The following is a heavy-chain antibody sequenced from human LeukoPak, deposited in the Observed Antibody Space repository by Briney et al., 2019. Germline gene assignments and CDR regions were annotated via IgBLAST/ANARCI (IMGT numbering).Heavy chain of an antibody. CDR2: ISYDGSNK. D-gene: IGHD3-16*01. V-gene: IGHV3-30-3*01. CDR1: GFTFSSYA. CDR3: ARDLPLGAFDY. Sequence: GSLRLSCAASGFTFSSYAMHWVRQAPGKGLQWVAVISYDGSNKYYADSVKGRFTLSRDNSKNTLYLQLNSLRAEDTAVYYCARDLPLGAFDYWGQGTLVTVSS. J-gene: IGHJ4*02.